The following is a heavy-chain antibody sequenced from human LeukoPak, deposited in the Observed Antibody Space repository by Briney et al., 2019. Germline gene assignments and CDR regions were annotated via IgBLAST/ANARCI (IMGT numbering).Heavy chain of an antibody. V-gene: IGHV1-69*05. CDR1: GGTFSSYA. CDR2: IIPIFGTA. D-gene: IGHD6-6*01. Sequence: SVKVSCKASGGTFSSYAISWVRQAPGQGLEWMGRIIPIFGTANYAQKFQGRVTITTHESTSTAYMELSSLRSEDTAVYYCARDLAARPLGYYYYYMDVWGKGTTVTASS. J-gene: IGHJ6*03. CDR3: ARDLAARPLGYYYYYMDV.